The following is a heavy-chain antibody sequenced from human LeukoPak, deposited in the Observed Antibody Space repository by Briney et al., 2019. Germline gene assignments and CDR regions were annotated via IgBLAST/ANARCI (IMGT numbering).Heavy chain of an antibody. J-gene: IGHJ6*03. Sequence: SETLSLTCTVSGGSISNSSSYWGWIRQPPGKGLEWIGSIYYSGSTYYNPSLKSRVTISVDTSKNQFSLKLSSVTAADTAVYYCARSPGYFYYYYYYMDVWGKGTTVTISS. D-gene: IGHD3-9*01. CDR1: GGSISNSSSY. CDR2: IYYSGST. CDR3: ARSPGYFYYYYYYMDV. V-gene: IGHV4-39*01.